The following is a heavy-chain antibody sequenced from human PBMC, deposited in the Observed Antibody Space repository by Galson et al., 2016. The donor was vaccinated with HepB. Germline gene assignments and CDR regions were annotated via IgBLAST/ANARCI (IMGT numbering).Heavy chain of an antibody. CDR3: ARDGGPSSPWGGYHTPNYYFDF. CDR1: GFTFSDYY. CDR2: ISSSGNTK. Sequence: SLRLSCAASGFTFSDYYMGWVRLAPGKGLEWISYISSSGNTKYFADSVKGRFTISRDNAKNALFLQMNSLRAGDTAVYYCARDGGPSSPWGGYHTPNYYFDFWGQGTLVTVSS. D-gene: IGHD3-3*01. V-gene: IGHV3-11*01. J-gene: IGHJ4*02.